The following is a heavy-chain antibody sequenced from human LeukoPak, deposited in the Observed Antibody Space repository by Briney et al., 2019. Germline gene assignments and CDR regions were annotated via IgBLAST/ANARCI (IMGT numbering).Heavy chain of an antibody. Sequence: ASETLSLTCAVYGGSFSGYYWSWIRQPPGKGLEWIGEINHSGSTNYNPSLKSRVTISVDTSKNQFSLKLSSVTAADTAVYYCARGPGVSGSSWYFDYWGQGTLVTVSS. V-gene: IGHV4-34*01. CDR2: INHSGST. CDR3: ARGPGVSGSSWYFDY. CDR1: GGSFSGYY. J-gene: IGHJ4*02. D-gene: IGHD6-13*01.